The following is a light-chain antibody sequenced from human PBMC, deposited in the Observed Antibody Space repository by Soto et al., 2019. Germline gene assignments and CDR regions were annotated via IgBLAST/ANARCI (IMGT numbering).Light chain of an antibody. J-gene: IGKJ4*01. CDR1: QSVSSX. CDR2: GAS. Sequence: EIVMTQSPATLSVSPGERATLSCRASQSVSSXXXWYQQKPGQAPRLLIYGASTRATGIPARFSGSGSGTXXXXXXXXXXSXDFAXXYXXXXNNWPPSLTFGGGTKVEIK. V-gene: IGKV3-15*01. CDR3: XXXNNWPPSLT.